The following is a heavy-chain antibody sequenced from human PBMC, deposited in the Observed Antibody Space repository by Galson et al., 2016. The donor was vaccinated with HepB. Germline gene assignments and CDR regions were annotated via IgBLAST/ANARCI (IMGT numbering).Heavy chain of an antibody. V-gene: IGHV3-23*01. Sequence: SLRLSCAGSGFSFSTYAMSWVRQAPGKGLEWVSGIRGSGGGIDYADSVKGRFTISRDNSKNTLYLQMNSLRREDTAVYYCARPRRWPQYYYGLDVWGQGTTVTVSS. CDR3: ARPRRWPQYYYGLDV. D-gene: IGHD5-24*01. J-gene: IGHJ6*02. CDR2: IRGSGGGI. CDR1: GFSFSTYA.